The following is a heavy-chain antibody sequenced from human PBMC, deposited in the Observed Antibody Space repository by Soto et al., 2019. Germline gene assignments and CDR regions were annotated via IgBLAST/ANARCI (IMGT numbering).Heavy chain of an antibody. CDR3: ARDRAWSSFDY. D-gene: IGHD6-19*01. V-gene: IGHV3-21*06. Sequence: GGSLRLSCAASGFTFSSYSMNWVRQAPGKGLEWVSSISSSSSYIYYADSVEGRFTISRDNAKNSLFLQMDSLRVEDTALYYCARDRAWSSFDYWGQGTQVTVSS. CDR1: GFTFSSYS. CDR2: ISSSSSYI. J-gene: IGHJ4*02.